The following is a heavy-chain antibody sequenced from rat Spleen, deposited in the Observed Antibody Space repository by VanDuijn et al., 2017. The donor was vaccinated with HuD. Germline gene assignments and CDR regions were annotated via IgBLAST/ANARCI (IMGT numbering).Heavy chain of an antibody. D-gene: IGHD1-11*01. CDR3: ARSYGGYTQHWFAY. V-gene: IGHV2-13*01. CDR1: SNYG. Sequence: SNYGVIWVRQPPGKGLDWMGVIWGDGNSNYNSALKSRLSISRDTSKSQVYLKMNSLQTDDTAIYFCARSYGGYTQHWFAYWGQGTLVTVSS. CDR2: IWGDGNS. J-gene: IGHJ3*01.